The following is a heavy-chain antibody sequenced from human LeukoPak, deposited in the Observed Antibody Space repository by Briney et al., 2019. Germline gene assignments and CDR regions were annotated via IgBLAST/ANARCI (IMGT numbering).Heavy chain of an antibody. CDR1: GGTFISYA. CDR2: IIPIFGTA. V-gene: IGHV1-69*01. J-gene: IGHJ4*02. Sequence: SVKVSFKASGGTFISYAISWVRQAPGQGLEWMGGIIPIFGTANYAQKFQGRVTITADESTSTAYMELSSLRSEDTAVYYCARVYHGESFDYWGQGTLVTVSS. D-gene: IGHD3-10*01. CDR3: ARVYHGESFDY.